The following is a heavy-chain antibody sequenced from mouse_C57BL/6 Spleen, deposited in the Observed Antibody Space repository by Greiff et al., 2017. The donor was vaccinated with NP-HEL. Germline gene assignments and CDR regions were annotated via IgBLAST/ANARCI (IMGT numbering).Heavy chain of an antibody. J-gene: IGHJ4*01. D-gene: IGHD2-1*01. Sequence: VQLQQSGAELVKPGASVKLSCKASGYTFTSYWMQWVKQRPGQGLEWIGEIDPSDSYTNYNQKFKGKATLTVDTSSSTAYMQLSSLTSEDSAVYYCARIYYVNSYAMDYWGQGTSVTVSS. CDR1: GYTFTSYW. CDR2: IDPSDSYT. CDR3: ARIYYVNSYAMDY. V-gene: IGHV1-50*01.